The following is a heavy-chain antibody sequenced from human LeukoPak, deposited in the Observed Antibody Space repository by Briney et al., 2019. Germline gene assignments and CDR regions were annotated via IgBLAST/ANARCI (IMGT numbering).Heavy chain of an antibody. D-gene: IGHD3-10*01. CDR3: ATDMVVTSDY. V-gene: IGHV1-69-2*01. Sequence: ASVKISCKVSGYTFTDYYVHWVQQAPGKGLEWMGLVDPEDGETIYAEKFQGRVTITADTSTDTAYMELSSLRSEDTAVYYCATDMVVTSDYWGQGTLVTVSS. CDR1: GYTFTDYY. CDR2: VDPEDGET. J-gene: IGHJ4*02.